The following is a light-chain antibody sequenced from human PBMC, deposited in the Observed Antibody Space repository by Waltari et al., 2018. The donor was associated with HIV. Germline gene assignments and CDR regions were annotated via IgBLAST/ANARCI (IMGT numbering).Light chain of an antibody. V-gene: IGKV3-15*01. CDR3: QQSDNWPPWT. J-gene: IGKJ1*01. Sequence: EIVMTQSPATLSVSPGERVTLYCRASQDISINLAWFQQKPGQPPRLLIHDAITRASNISARFSGGGSGTEFALTISSLQPEDFAVYYCQQSDNWPPWTFGQGTKVEIK. CDR2: DAI. CDR1: QDISIN.